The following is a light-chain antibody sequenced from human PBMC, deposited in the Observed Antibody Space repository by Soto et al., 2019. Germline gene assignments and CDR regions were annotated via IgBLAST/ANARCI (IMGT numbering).Light chain of an antibody. CDR3: QQYNTYWT. CDR1: QSISSW. J-gene: IGKJ1*01. V-gene: IGKV1-5*03. Sequence: DIQMTQSPSTLSASVGDRVTITCRASQSISSWLAWYQQTPGKAPKILIYKASSLESGAPSRFSGSGSGTEFTLTISSLQPDDLATYYCQQYNTYWTFGQGTKVDI. CDR2: KAS.